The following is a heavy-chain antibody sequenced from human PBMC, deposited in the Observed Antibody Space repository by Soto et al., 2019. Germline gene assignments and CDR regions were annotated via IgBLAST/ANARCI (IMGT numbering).Heavy chain of an antibody. CDR1: GFTFSSYG. D-gene: IGHD2-15*01. CDR2: IYDGSNK. J-gene: IGHJ4*02. CDR3: AKDLSDIVVVVAATPGY. Sequence: GGSLRLSCAASGFTFSSYGMHWVRQAPGKGLEWVAVIYDGSNKYYADSVKGRFTISRDNSKNTLYLQMNSLRAEDTAVYYCAKDLSDIVVVVAATPGYWGQGTLVTVSS. V-gene: IGHV3-30*18.